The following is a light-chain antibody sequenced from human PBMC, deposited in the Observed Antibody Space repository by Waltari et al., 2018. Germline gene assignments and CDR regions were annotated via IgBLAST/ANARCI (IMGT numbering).Light chain of an antibody. J-gene: IGLJ2*01. CDR3: ASRDPSGNGGS. V-gene: IGLV3-19*01. CDR1: SLRSYY. Sequence: SSELTQDPTVSVAMGQTVRITCQGDSLRSYYANWYQQRPGQAPILVLSSKYHRPSGVPDRFSGSSSDDTASLTITGAQAEDEASYYCASRDPSGNGGSFGGGTKLTVL. CDR2: SKY.